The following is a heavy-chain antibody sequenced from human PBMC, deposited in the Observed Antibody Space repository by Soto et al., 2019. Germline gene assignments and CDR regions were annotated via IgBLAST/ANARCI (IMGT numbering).Heavy chain of an antibody. CDR3: AKLWFGELLHSYYYYGMDV. V-gene: IGHV1-24*01. D-gene: IGHD3-10*01. J-gene: IGHJ6*02. Sequence: ASVKVSCKVSGYTLTELSMHWVRQALGKGLEWMGGFDPEDGETIYAQKFQGRVAMTEDTSTDTAYMELSSLRSEDTAVYYCAKLWFGELLHSYYYYGMDVWGQGTTVTVSS. CDR2: FDPEDGET. CDR1: GYTLTELS.